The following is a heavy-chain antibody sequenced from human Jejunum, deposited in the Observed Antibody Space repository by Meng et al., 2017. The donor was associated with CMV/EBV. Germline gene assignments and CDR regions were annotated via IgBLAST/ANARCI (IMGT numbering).Heavy chain of an antibody. Sequence: ASGFTVSTNDMSWVRQAPGKGLEWVSVIYRGGTTYYADSVKGRFTISRDNSKNTLYLQMNSLRADDTAVYYCAKVAMIRGVVFDFWVQGTLVTVSS. V-gene: IGHV3-53*01. CDR2: IYRGGTT. CDR3: AKVAMIRGVVFDF. J-gene: IGHJ4*02. CDR1: GFTVSTND. D-gene: IGHD3-10*01.